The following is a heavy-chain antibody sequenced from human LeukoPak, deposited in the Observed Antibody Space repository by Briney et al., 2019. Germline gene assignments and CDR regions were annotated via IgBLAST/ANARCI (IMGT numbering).Heavy chain of an antibody. CDR3: AKRTYSSGWYFDY. J-gene: IGHJ4*02. CDR2: VSSSGGST. Sequence: GGSLRPSCAASGFTFSSYEMSWVRHAPGGGLEWVSAVSSSGGSTLYADSVEGPFTISRDNSKNTLYLQMTSQRAEETAVYYCAKRTYSSGWYFDYWGQGTLVTVSS. CDR1: GFTFSSYE. D-gene: IGHD6-19*01. V-gene: IGHV3-23*01.